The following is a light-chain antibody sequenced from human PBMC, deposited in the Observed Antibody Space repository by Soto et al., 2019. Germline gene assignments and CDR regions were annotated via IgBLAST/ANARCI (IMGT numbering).Light chain of an antibody. CDR3: QQSYTILRT. V-gene: IGKV1-39*01. J-gene: IGKJ1*01. Sequence: DIQMTQSPSSLSASVGDRVTITCRTSRSISTSLNWYLQKPGEAPKLLIYGASSLQSGVQSRFSGRGSGTDFTLTISNLQPEDFAIYFCQQSYTILRTFGQGTKVEIK. CDR2: GAS. CDR1: RSISTS.